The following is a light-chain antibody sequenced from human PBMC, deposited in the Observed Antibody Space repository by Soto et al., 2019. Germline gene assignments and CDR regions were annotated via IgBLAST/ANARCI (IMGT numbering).Light chain of an antibody. CDR2: SNN. CDR3: ATWDDSLNGLV. J-gene: IGLJ3*02. Sequence: QSVLTQPPSASGTPGQRVTISCSGASSSFKINTVTWYHQLPGAAPNLLIYSNNQRPSGTPDRFSASNSGTSASLAISGLQHEDDGTDYCATWDDSLNGLVFGGGTKLTVL. CDR1: SSSFKINT. V-gene: IGLV1-44*01.